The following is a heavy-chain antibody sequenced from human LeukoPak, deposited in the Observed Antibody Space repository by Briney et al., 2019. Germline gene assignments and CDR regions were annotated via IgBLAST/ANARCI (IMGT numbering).Heavy chain of an antibody. CDR3: ARPQTSSGYYSPFDY. V-gene: IGHV4-34*01. D-gene: IGHD3-22*01. CDR1: GGSFSGYY. Sequence: SSETLSLTCAVDGGSFSGYYWSWIRQPPGKGLEWIGEINHSGSTNYNPSLKSRVTISVDTSKNQFSLKLSSVTAADTAVYYCARPQTSSGYYSPFDYWGQGTLVTVSS. J-gene: IGHJ4*02. CDR2: INHSGST.